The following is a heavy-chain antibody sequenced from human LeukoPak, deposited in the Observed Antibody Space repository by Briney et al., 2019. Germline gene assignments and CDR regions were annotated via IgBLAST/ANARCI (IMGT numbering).Heavy chain of an antibody. V-gene: IGHV5-51*01. J-gene: IGHJ4*02. CDR2: IYPGDSDI. Sequence: GESLKISCKGSGYSFSSYWIGWVRQMPGKGPEWMVIIYPGDSDIKYSPSSEGQVTISADKSNSTAYLQWSSLKASDTAMYYCARRSSSGGYYFDYWGQGTLVTVSS. CDR1: GYSFSSYW. D-gene: IGHD3-16*01. CDR3: ARRSSSGGYYFDY.